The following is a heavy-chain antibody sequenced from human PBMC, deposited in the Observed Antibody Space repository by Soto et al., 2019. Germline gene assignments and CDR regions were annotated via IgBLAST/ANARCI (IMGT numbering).Heavy chain of an antibody. J-gene: IGHJ6*02. D-gene: IGHD1-1*01. CDR2: IFPGDSET. V-gene: IGHV5-51*01. CDR1: RYRVSHYF. Sequence: PGESLNVSCNGSRYRVSHYFSACVRQLPGEGLEWMGVIFPGDSETRYSPSFQGQVTISADKSISTAYLQWSSLKASDTAMYYCARHGSQVLYGMDVWGQGTKVTVSS. CDR3: ARHGSQVLYGMDV.